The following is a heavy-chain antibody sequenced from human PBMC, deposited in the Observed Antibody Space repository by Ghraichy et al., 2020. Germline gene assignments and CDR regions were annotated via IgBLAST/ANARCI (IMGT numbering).Heavy chain of an antibody. J-gene: IGHJ4*02. CDR1: GFTFSGYA. CDR2: ISGSGSST. Sequence: LSLTCAASGFTFSGYAMSWVRQAPGKGLEWVSAISGSGSSTYYADSVKGRFTTSRDNSKNTLYLQMSYLRAEDTAVYYCAKNPGYQLARAPYFDYWGQGTLVTVSS. D-gene: IGHD2-2*01. V-gene: IGHV3-23*01. CDR3: AKNPGYQLARAPYFDY.